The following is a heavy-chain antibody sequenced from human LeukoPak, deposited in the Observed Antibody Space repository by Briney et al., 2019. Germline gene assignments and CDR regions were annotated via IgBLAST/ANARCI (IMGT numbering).Heavy chain of an antibody. Sequence: GGSLRLSCAASGFTFSSYGMSWVRQAPGKGLEWVSAISGSGGRIYFADSLKGRFTISRDNSKNTLYLQMNSLRAEDTAVYYCARAGYSYGYRLYYYYYMDVWGKGTTVTVSS. CDR2: ISGSGGRI. D-gene: IGHD5-18*01. CDR1: GFTFSSYG. J-gene: IGHJ6*03. CDR3: ARAGYSYGYRLYYYYYMDV. V-gene: IGHV3-23*01.